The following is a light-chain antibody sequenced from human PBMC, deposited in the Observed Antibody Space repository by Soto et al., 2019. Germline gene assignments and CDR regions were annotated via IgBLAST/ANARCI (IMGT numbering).Light chain of an antibody. CDR2: GPS. V-gene: IGKV3-20*01. Sequence: PVERAPLSCRTSQRVSSDFLAWYQQKAGQAPRLLIYGPSNRATGVPDRFIGGGSGTDFTLTISRLEPEDFATYYCQQSHITQYSFGQGTKVDIK. J-gene: IGKJ2*03. CDR1: QRVSSDF. CDR3: QQSHITQYS.